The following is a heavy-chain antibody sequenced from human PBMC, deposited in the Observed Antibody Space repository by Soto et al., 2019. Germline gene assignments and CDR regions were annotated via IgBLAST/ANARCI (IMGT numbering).Heavy chain of an antibody. CDR3: ARAYNYLDQ. V-gene: IGHV3-48*02. CDR2: ISSTSSTV. J-gene: IGHJ4*02. CDR1: GFNFSSYT. D-gene: IGHD1-20*01. Sequence: EVQLVESGGGLVQPGGALRLSCAASGFNFSSYTMNWVRQAPGKGLEWVSNISSTSSTVHYAVSVEGRFTISRDNAKSSLYLQMNSLRDEDTAAYYCARAYNYLDQWGQGTLVTVSS.